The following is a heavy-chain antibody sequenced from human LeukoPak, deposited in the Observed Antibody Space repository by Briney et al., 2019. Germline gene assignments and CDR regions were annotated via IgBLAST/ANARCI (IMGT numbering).Heavy chain of an antibody. D-gene: IGHD5-18*01. CDR3: ARLGRGYSSGLWGFDP. CDR1: GGSISSSSYY. V-gene: IGHV4-39*01. CDR2: IYYSGST. Sequence: PSETLSLTCTVSGGSISSSSYYWGWIRQPPGKGLEWIGSIYYSGSTYYNPSLKSRVTISVDTSKNQFSLKLSSVTAADTAVYYCARLGRGYSSGLWGFDPWGQGTLVTVSS. J-gene: IGHJ5*02.